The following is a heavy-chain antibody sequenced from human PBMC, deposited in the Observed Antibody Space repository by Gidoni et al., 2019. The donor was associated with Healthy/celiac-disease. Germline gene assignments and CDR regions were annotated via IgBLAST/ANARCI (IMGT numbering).Heavy chain of an antibody. J-gene: IGHJ2*01. V-gene: IGHV4-59*01. D-gene: IGHD3-22*01. CDR1: GGSISSYY. CDR2: IYYSGST. CDR3: ARGPYSSGYYYVSYWYFDL. Sequence: QVQLQESGPGLVKPSETLSLTCTVSGGSISSYYWSWIRQPPGKGLEWIGYIYYSGSTNYNPSLKSRVTISVDTSKNQFSLKLSSVTAADTAVYYCARGPYSSGYYYVSYWYFDLWGRGTLVTVSS.